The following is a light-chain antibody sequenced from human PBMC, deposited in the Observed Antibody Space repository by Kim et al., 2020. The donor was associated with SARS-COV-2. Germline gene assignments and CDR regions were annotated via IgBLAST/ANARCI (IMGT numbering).Light chain of an antibody. Sequence: SASVGDRVTITCRASQTISKHLNWYQAKPGEAPRRLLYGASKLQSGVPSRFSGSGSGTDFTLTISSLQPEDFASYYCQQSYSVPYTFGQGTKLEI. J-gene: IGKJ2*01. CDR1: QTISKH. CDR3: QQSYSVPYT. CDR2: GAS. V-gene: IGKV1-39*01.